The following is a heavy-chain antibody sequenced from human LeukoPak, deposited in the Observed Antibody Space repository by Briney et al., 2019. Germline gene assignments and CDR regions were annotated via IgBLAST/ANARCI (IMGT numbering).Heavy chain of an antibody. J-gene: IGHJ3*02. CDR2: IDPSDSYT. CDR1: GYRFTSYW. Sequence: GESLKISCKGSGYRFTSYWISWVRQMPVKGLEWMGRIDPSDSYTNYSPSFQGHVTISADKSISTAYLQWSSLKASDTAMYYCARRALPPAYCGGDCFDAFDIWGQGTMVTVSS. CDR3: ARRALPPAYCGGDCFDAFDI. V-gene: IGHV5-10-1*01. D-gene: IGHD2-21*02.